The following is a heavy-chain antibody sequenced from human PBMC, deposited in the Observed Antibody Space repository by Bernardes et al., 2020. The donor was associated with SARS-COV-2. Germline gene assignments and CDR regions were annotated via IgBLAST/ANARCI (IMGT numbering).Heavy chain of an antibody. D-gene: IGHD3-16*01. V-gene: IGHV3-74*03. CDR3: VRDLDRYDS. CDR2: INIDGSST. Sequence: GGSLRLSCATSGFTFSNYIMHWVRQAPGKGLVWVSRINIDGSSTTYADSVKGRFTISRDNAKSTLYLQMNSLRAEDTAVYYCVRDLDRYDSWGQGTLPTVSS. CDR1: GFTFSNYI. J-gene: IGHJ5*02.